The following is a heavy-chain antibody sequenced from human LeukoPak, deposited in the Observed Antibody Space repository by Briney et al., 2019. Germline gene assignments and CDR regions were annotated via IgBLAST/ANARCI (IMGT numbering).Heavy chain of an antibody. CDR1: SGSISNNY. Sequence: SETLSLTCTVSSGSISNNYWSWIRQPPGKGLEWIGYIYTSGSTNYNPSLKSRVTISVDTSKNQFSLKLSSVTAADTAVYYCARHARRVAGTDWFDPWGQGTLVTVSS. V-gene: IGHV4-4*09. CDR2: IYTSGST. J-gene: IGHJ5*02. D-gene: IGHD6-19*01. CDR3: ARHARRVAGTDWFDP.